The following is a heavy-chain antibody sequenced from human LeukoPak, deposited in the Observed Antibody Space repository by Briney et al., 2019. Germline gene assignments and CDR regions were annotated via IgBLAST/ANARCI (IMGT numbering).Heavy chain of an antibody. V-gene: IGHV3-23*01. CDR3: AKPRAMTTGVGRYFDL. J-gene: IGHJ2*01. D-gene: IGHD1-1*01. CDR1: GFTFSSYA. Sequence: GGSLRLSCAASGFTFSSYAMSWIRQAPGKGLHWVSAISGGGEDTYYPDSVKGRFTISRDNSKNTLYLQMSSLRAEDTAIYYCAKPRAMTTGVGRYFDLWGRGTLVTVSS. CDR2: ISGGGEDT.